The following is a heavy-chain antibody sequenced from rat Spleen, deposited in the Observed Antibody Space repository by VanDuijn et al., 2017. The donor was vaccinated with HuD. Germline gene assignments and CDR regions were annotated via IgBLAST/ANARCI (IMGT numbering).Heavy chain of an antibody. Sequence: EVQLVESGGGLVQPGRSLKLSCAASGITFSNYGMAWVRQAPAKGLEWVATISFDGSATYYRDSVKGRFIISRDNAKSTLDLQMDSLRSEDKATYYCARCFDRWGPGTMVTVSS. CDR2: ISFDGSAT. CDR3: ARCFDR. J-gene: IGHJ1*01. CDR1: GITFSNYG. V-gene: IGHV5-29*01.